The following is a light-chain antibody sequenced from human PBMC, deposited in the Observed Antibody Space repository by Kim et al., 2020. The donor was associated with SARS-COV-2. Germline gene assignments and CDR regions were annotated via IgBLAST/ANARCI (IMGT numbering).Light chain of an antibody. CDR1: DIGTKF. J-gene: IGLJ1*01. V-gene: IGLV3-21*04. CDR2: YDT. CDR3: QVWDGPSDHAV. Sequence: SYELTQPPSESVAPGETARISCEGDDIGTKFVHWYRQRPGQAPLLVTYYDTHRSAGIPARFSGSNSRNTATLTIREVEAGDEGDYFCQVWDGPSDHAVFG.